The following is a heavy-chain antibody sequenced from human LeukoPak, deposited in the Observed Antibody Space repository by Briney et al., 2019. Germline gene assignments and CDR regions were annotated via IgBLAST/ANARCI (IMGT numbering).Heavy chain of an antibody. Sequence: ASVKVSCKPSGNTFSNYGLNWVRQAPGQGLEWLGWISTKTGNPMYAQGFTGRFVISLDTSVSTAYLQISSLKAEDTAVYYCARASDCFESSENGMDVWGQGTTVIVSS. D-gene: IGHD3-22*01. CDR2: ISTKTGNP. J-gene: IGHJ6*02. CDR1: GNTFSNYG. CDR3: ARASDCFESSENGMDV. V-gene: IGHV7-4-1*02.